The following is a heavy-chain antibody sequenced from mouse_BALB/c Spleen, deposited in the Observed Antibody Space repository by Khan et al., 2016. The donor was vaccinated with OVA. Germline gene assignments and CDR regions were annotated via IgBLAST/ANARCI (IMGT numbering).Heavy chain of an antibody. D-gene: IGHD1-1*01. CDR2: IYPGTGRT. J-gene: IGHJ4*01. CDR1: GYTFTSYW. V-gene: IGHV1S132*01. CDR3: ARASYGGNDAMDN. Sequence: QVQLKQSGAELVRPGASVKLSCKTSGYTFTSYWIHWVKQRPGQGLEWIARIYPGTGRTYYNEKFKGKATLTVDKSSSTAYMQLSILKSEDSAVFFCARASYGGNDAMDNWGQGTSVTVSS.